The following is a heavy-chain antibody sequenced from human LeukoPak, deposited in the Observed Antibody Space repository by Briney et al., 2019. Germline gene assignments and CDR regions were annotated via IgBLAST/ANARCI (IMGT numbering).Heavy chain of an antibody. D-gene: IGHD4-17*01. CDR2: INHSGST. J-gene: IGHJ4*02. CDR3: ASHRLKSSYGDHYYFDY. Sequence: SETLSLTCAVYGGSFSGYYWSWIRQPPGKGLEWIGEINHSGSTNYNPSLKSRVTISVDTSKNQFSLKLSSVTAADTAVYYCASHRLKSSYGDHYYFDYWGQGTLVTVSS. V-gene: IGHV4-34*01. CDR1: GGSFSGYY.